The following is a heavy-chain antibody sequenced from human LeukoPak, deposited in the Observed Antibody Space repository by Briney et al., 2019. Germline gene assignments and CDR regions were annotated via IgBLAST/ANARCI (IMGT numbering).Heavy chain of an antibody. Sequence: PSETLSLTCTVSGGSVSTSSYYWGWIRQPPGKGLEWIVSIFHIGTTFYNPSLKSRVTISVDTSKNQFSLKLNSVTAADTAVYFCARHPPTSGSDWYKAFDIWGQGTMVTVSS. CDR3: ARHPPTSGSDWYKAFDI. CDR1: GGSVSTSSYY. J-gene: IGHJ3*02. V-gene: IGHV4-39*01. D-gene: IGHD6-19*01. CDR2: IFHIGTT.